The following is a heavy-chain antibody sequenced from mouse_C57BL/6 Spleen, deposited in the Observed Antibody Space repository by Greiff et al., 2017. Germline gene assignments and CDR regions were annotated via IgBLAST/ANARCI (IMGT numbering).Heavy chain of an antibody. Sequence: EVQLQQSGPELVKPGASVKISCKASGYSFTGYYMNWVKQSPEKSLEWIGEINPSTGGTTYNQKFKAKATLTVDKSSSTAYMQLKSLTSEDSAVYYCARRGLGRDHYFDYWGQGTTLTVSS. D-gene: IGHD4-1*01. CDR3: ARRGLGRDHYFDY. J-gene: IGHJ2*01. CDR1: GYSFTGYY. CDR2: INPSTGGT. V-gene: IGHV1-42*01.